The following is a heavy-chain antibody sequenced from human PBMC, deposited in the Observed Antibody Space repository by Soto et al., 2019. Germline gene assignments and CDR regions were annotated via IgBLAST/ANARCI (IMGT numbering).Heavy chain of an antibody. D-gene: IGHD5-12*01. Sequence: VQLVQSGAEVKKPGSSVKVSCKASGGTFSSYAISWVRQAPGQGLEWMGGIIPIFGTANYAQKFQGRVTITADKSTSTAYMELSSLRSEDTAVYYCARDGFVEMATITPNWFDPWGQGTLVTVSS. V-gene: IGHV1-69*06. CDR2: IIPIFGTA. CDR3: ARDGFVEMATITPNWFDP. J-gene: IGHJ5*02. CDR1: GGTFSSYA.